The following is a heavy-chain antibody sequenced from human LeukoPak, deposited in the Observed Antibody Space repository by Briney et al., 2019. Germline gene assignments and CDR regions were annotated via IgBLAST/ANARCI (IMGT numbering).Heavy chain of an antibody. J-gene: IGHJ5*02. CDR2: FDPEDGET. CDR3: ATGGTISGYESIHFNWFDP. D-gene: IGHD5-12*01. V-gene: IGHV1-24*01. Sequence: ASVKVSCKVSGYTLTELSMHWVRQAPGKGLEWMGGFDPEDGETIYAQKFQGRVTMTEDTSTDTAYMELSSLRSEDTAVYYCATGGTISGYESIHFNWFDPWGQGTLVTVSS. CDR1: GYTLTELS.